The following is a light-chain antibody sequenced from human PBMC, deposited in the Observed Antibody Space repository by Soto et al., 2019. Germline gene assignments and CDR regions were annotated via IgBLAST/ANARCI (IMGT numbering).Light chain of an antibody. J-gene: IGKJ1*01. Sequence: VGLPTSQAPLSLSPGERATLSCRTSQSVSNYLAWYQQKPGQAPRLLIYDASNRATGIPARFSGSGSGTDFTLTFSSLEPEDFAVYYCQQRYSGWTFGQGTKVDIK. V-gene: IGKV3-11*01. CDR1: QSVSNY. CDR2: DAS. CDR3: QQRYSGWT.